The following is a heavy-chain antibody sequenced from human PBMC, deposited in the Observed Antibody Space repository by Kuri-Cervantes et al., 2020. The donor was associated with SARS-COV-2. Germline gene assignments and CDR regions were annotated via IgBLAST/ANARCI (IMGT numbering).Heavy chain of an antibody. V-gene: IGHV3-73*01. J-gene: IGHJ6*03. Sequence: GESLKISCEVSGFLFSTSAIHWVRQASGKGLEWVGRVRGKANNCATAYAASVKGRFTISRDDSKNMAYLQMNSLKTEDTAVYYCAGLDFWSGYYMDVWGKGTTVTVSS. CDR2: VRGKANNCAT. CDR1: GFLFSTSA. D-gene: IGHD3-3*01. CDR3: AGLDFWSGYYMDV.